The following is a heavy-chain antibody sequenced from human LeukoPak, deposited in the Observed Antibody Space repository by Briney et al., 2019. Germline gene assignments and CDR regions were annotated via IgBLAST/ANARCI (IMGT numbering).Heavy chain of an antibody. CDR2: IKHDGGT. J-gene: IGHJ4*02. CDR3: ASPIMGATSRDY. D-gene: IGHD1-26*01. CDR1: GFTFSSYA. V-gene: IGHV3-7*05. Sequence: GGSLRLSCAASGFTFSSYAMTWVRQAPGKGLEWVALIKHDGGTYHLDSVKGRFTISRDNAKNSLYLQMNSLRAEDTAVYYCASPIMGATSRDYWGQGTLVTVSS.